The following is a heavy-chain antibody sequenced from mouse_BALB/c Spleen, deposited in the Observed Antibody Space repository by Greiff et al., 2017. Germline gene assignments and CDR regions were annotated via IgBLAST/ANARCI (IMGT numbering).Heavy chain of an antibody. CDR3: AREWAYYGNYDAMDY. J-gene: IGHJ4*01. Sequence: EVKLVESGGGLVQPGGSRKLSCAASGFTFSSFGMHWVRQAPEKGLEWVAYISSGSSTIYYADTVKGRFTISRDNPKNTLFLQMTSLRSEDTAMYYCAREWAYYGNYDAMDYWGQGTSVTVSS. CDR2: ISSGSSTI. V-gene: IGHV5-17*02. D-gene: IGHD2-10*01. CDR1: GFTFSSFG.